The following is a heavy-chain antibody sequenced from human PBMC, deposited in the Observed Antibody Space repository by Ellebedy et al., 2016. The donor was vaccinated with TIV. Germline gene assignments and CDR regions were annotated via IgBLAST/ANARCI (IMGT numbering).Heavy chain of an antibody. CDR1: GFTFSRYD. CDR2: IITTGDT. D-gene: IGHD3-10*01. Sequence: GESLKISCAASGFTFSRYDMHWVRQPTGKGLEWVSSIITTGDTSYSGSVKGRFTISRENAKNSLYLQMSSLRAEDTAVYYCARANYYYNSGSFDPWGQGTLVTVSS. J-gene: IGHJ5*02. CDR3: ARANYYYNSGSFDP. V-gene: IGHV3-13*01.